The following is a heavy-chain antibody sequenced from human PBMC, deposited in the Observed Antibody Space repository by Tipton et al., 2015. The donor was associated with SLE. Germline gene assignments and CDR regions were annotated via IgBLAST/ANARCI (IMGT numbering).Heavy chain of an antibody. CDR1: GGSISSGDYY. CDR2: IYYSGTT. CDR3: AREGYYDNSGYYPLFDS. V-gene: IGHV4-30-4*01. D-gene: IGHD3-22*01. J-gene: IGHJ4*01. Sequence: TLSLTCAVSGGSISSGDYYWSWIRQPPGKGLEWIGYIYYSGTTYYNPSLRGRFTISVDTSKNQFSLKLTSVTAADAAVYYCAREGYYDNSGYYPLFDSWGQGILVTVSS.